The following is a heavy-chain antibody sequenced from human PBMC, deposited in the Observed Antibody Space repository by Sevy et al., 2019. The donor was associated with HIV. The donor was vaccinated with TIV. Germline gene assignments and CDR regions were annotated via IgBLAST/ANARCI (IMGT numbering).Heavy chain of an antibody. D-gene: IGHD3-22*01. CDR2: IWNEGRNK. J-gene: IGHJ4*02. CDR3: ARDQSDHHDNSGYTFDY. Sequence: GGSLRLSCAASGFIFSDYGMHWVRQAPGKGLEWVAVIWNEGRNKHYGDSVRGRFTISTDNSKNMLYLQMNSLRAEDTAVYYCARDQSDHHDNSGYTFDYWGQGSLVTVSS. CDR1: GFIFSDYG. V-gene: IGHV3-33*01.